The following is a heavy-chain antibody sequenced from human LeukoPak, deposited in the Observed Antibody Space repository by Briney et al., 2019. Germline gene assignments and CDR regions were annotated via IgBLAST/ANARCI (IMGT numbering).Heavy chain of an antibody. CDR2: VNKSGST. D-gene: IGHD1-26*01. CDR3: AKEIVGAPTPGAY. CDR1: TDSITSNW. Sequence: PSETLSLTCAVSTDSITSNWWSWVRQPPGKGLEWIGEVNKSGSTNYYPSLQSRVTISIDKSKNQIALELTSVTAADTAVYYCAKEIVGAPTPGAYWGQGILDTVSS. J-gene: IGHJ4*02. V-gene: IGHV4-4*02.